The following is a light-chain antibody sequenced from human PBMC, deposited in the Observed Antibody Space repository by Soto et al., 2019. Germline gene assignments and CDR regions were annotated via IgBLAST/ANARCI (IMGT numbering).Light chain of an antibody. Sequence: QSVLTQPPSVSGAPGQRATISCTGSSSNIGAGYDVHWYQQLPGTAPKLLIYGNSNRPSGVPDRFSGSKSGTSASLAITGLQAEDEADYYCQPYDSSLYDVVFGGGTKLTVL. CDR1: SSNIGAGYD. V-gene: IGLV1-40*01. J-gene: IGLJ2*01. CDR2: GNS. CDR3: QPYDSSLYDVV.